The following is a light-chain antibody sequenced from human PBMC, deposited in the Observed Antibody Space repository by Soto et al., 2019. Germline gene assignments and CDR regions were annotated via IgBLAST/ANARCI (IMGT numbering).Light chain of an antibody. CDR2: DAS. Sequence: DIQMTQSPSTLSESXGDGVTITXXASQTISSWLAWYQQKPGKAPKLLIYDASTLQSGVPSSFSGSGSGTEFTLTISSLQPDDFATYYCQHYNSYSEAFGQGTKVDIK. J-gene: IGKJ1*01. CDR3: QHYNSYSEA. V-gene: IGKV1-5*01. CDR1: QTISSW.